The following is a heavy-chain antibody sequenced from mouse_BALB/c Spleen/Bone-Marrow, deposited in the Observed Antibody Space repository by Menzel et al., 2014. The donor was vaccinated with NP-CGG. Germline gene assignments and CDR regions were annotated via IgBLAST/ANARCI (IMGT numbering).Heavy chain of an antibody. J-gene: IGHJ3*01. Sequence: EVQGVESGGGLVKPGGSLKLSCAASGFTFSDYYMYWVRQTPEKRLEWVATISDGGSYTYYPDSVKGRFTISRDNAKNTLYLQMSSLKYEDTAMYYCVLRWFAYWGQGTLVTASA. D-gene: IGHD1-1*01. V-gene: IGHV5-4*02. CDR1: GFTFSDYY. CDR2: ISDGGSYT. CDR3: VLRWFAY.